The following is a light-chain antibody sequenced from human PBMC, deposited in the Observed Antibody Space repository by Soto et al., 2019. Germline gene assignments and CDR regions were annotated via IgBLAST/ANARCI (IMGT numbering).Light chain of an antibody. CDR3: QQYGTSPRT. Sequence: IVLTQSPGTLSLSPGERATLSCRASQSISSSYFAWYQQKPGQAPRLLIYAASIRATGIPDRFSGSGSGTDFTLTISRLEPEDFAVYFCQQYGTSPRTFGQGTKVESK. CDR2: AAS. J-gene: IGKJ1*01. CDR1: QSISSSY. V-gene: IGKV3-20*01.